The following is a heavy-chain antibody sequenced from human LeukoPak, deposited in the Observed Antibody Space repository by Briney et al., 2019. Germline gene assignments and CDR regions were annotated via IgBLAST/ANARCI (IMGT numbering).Heavy chain of an antibody. J-gene: IGHJ4*02. D-gene: IGHD3-22*01. CDR1: GYTFTGYY. CDR2: INPNRGGT. V-gene: IGHV1-2*06. Sequence: ASVKVSCKTSGYTFTGYYMHWVRQAPGQGLEWMGRINPNRGGTNYAQEFQGRVTMTGDTSISTAYMELSSLRSDDTAVYYCARLSTIGDSSGYFVNWGQGTLVTVSS. CDR3: ARLSTIGDSSGYFVN.